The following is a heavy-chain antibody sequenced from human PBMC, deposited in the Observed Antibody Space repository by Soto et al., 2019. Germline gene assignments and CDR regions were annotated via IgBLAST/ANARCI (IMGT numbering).Heavy chain of an antibody. CDR3: ARGLVERATIDY. V-gene: IGHV3-30*04. Sequence: GGSLRLSCAASGFTFSSYAMHWVRQAPGKGLEWVAVISYDGSNKYYADSVKGRFTISRDNSKNTLYLQMNSLRAEDTAVYYCARGLVERATIDYWGQGTLVTVSS. CDR2: ISYDGSNK. D-gene: IGHD2-15*01. J-gene: IGHJ4*02. CDR1: GFTFSSYA.